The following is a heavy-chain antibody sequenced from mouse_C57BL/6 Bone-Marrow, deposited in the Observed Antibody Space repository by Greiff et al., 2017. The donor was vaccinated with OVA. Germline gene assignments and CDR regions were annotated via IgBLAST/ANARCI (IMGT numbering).Heavy chain of an antibody. CDR2: IYYSGTI. V-gene: IGHV3-5*01. CDR3: AREREYYFDY. CDR1: GISITTGNYR. Sequence: EVKLQESGPGLVKPSQTVFLTCTVTGISITTGNYRWSWIRQFPGNKLEWIGYIYYSGTITYNPSLTSRTTITSDTPKNQFFLEMNSLTAEDTATYYCAREREYYFDYWGQGTTLTVSS. J-gene: IGHJ2*01.